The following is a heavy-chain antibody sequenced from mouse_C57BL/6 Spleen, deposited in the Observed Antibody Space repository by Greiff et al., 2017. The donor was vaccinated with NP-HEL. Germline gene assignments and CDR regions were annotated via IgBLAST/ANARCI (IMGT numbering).Heavy chain of an antibody. CDR3: ARQDGSSIYYYAMDY. J-gene: IGHJ4*01. D-gene: IGHD1-1*01. CDR2: IDPSDSYT. CDR1: GYTFTSYW. Sequence: QVQLQQSGAELVMPGASVKLSCKASGYTFTSYWMHWVKQRPGQGLAWIGEIDPSDSYTNYNQKFKGKSTLTVDKSSSTSYMQLSSLTSEDSAVYYCARQDGSSIYYYAMDYWGQGTSVTVSS. V-gene: IGHV1-69*01.